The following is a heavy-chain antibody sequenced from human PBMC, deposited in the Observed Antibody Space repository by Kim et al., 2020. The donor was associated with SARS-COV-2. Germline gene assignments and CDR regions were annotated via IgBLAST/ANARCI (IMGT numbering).Heavy chain of an antibody. Sequence: ASVKVSCKSSGYTFTTYFIHWVRQAPGQGLEWMGIINPSGGSTTYAQKFQGRVTMTSDTSTSTVYMELSSLTSEDTAVYYCARAPSENYGMDVWGQGTTV. CDR3: ARAPSENYGMDV. V-gene: IGHV1-46*01. CDR1: GYTFTTYF. CDR2: INPSGGST. J-gene: IGHJ6*02.